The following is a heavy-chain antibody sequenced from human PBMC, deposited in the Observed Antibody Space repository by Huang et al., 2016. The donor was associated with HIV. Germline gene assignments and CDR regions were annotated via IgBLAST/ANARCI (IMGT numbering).Heavy chain of an antibody. CDR1: GGSFSGHY. J-gene: IGHJ3*02. CDR2: ISDSGST. V-gene: IGHV4-34*02. Sequence: QVQLQQWGAELLKPSETLSLTCAVSGGSFSGHYWTWVRPPPGRGLEWIGEISDSGSTTSNPYLKSRVTISGDTSQSQFSLKLNSVTAADTTIYYCARMFKYDSGGYWGNDAFDIWGQGTMVTVSS. D-gene: IGHD3-22*01. CDR3: ARMFKYDSGGYWGNDAFDI.